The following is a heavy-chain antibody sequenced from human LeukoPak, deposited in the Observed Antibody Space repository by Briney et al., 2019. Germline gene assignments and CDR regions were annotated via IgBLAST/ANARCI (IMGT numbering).Heavy chain of an antibody. CDR1: GFTFSSYW. D-gene: IGHD3-10*01. J-gene: IGHJ4*02. CDR3: ARGAALLWFGEPFDY. Sequence: GGSLRLSCAASGFTFSSYWMSWVRQAPGKGLEWVANIKQDGSEKYYVDSVKGRFTISRDNAKNSLYLQMNSVRAEDTAVYYCARGAALLWFGEPFDYWGQGTLVTVSS. CDR2: IKQDGSEK. V-gene: IGHV3-7*01.